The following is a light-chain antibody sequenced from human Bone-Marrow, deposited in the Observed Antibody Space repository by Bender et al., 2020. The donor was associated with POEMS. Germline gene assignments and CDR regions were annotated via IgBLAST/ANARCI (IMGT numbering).Light chain of an antibody. CDR3: QSYDSSLSGGV. V-gene: IGLV1-44*01. CDR2: SNN. J-gene: IGLJ2*01. Sequence: QSVLTQPPSASGTPGQRVTISCSGSSSNIGSNAVNWYQQLPGTAPKLLIYSNNRWPSGVPDRFSGSRSGTSASLAISGLQSEDEADYYCQSYDSSLSGGVFGGGTKLTVL. CDR1: SSNIGSNA.